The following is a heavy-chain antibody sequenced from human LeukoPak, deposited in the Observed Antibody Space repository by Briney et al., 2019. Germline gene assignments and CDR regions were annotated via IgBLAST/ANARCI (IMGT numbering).Heavy chain of an antibody. J-gene: IGHJ4*02. CDR3: ARGAEGENDY. V-gene: IGHV1-2*06. Sequence: GASVKVSCKASGYTFTGYYMHWVRQAPGQGLEWMGRINPNSGGTNYAREFQGRVTMTRDTSISTAYMELSRLRSDDTAVYYCARGAEGENDYWGQGTLVTVSS. CDR2: INPNSGGT. D-gene: IGHD3-16*01. CDR1: GYTFTGYY.